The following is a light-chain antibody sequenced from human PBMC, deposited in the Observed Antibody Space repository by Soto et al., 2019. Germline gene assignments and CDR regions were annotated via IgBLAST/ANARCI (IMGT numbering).Light chain of an antibody. V-gene: IGLV2-14*01. J-gene: IGLJ2*01. Sequence: QSVLTQPASVSGSPGQSVTISCTGTSGDIGRYKFVSWFQQHPGKAPKLLIFEGTNRPSGVSHRFSGSKSGNTASLTISGPQDEEEAMYFCSSSTNTNTPVIFDGGTKSPS. CDR2: EGT. CDR1: SGDIGRYKF. CDR3: SSSTNTNTPVI.